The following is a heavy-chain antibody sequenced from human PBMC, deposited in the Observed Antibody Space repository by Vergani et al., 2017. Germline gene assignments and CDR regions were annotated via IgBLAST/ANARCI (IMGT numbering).Heavy chain of an antibody. J-gene: IGHJ2*01. D-gene: IGHD2-15*01. Sequence: QVQLVQSGAEVKKPGASVKVSCKASGYTFTSYDINWVRQATGQGLEWMGWMNPNSGNTGYAQKFQGRVTMTRNTSISRAYMELSSLRSEDTAVYYCAGASRRYCSGGSCLWYFDLWGRGTLVTVSS. CDR1: GYTFTSYD. CDR2: MNPNSGNT. CDR3: AGASRRYCSGGSCLWYFDL. V-gene: IGHV1-8*01.